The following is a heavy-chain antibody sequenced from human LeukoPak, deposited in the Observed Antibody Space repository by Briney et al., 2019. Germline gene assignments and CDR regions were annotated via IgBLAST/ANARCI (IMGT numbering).Heavy chain of an antibody. V-gene: IGHV3-21*04. J-gene: IGHJ4*02. CDR1: GFTFSSYS. CDR2: ITSSSSYI. D-gene: IGHD4-17*01. Sequence: GGSLRLSCAASGFTFSSYSMSWVRQAPGKGLEWVSSITSSSSYIYYADSVKGRFTISRDISKNAVYLQMNSLRAEDTAVYYCARDSYGDANFDSWGQGTLVTVSS. CDR3: ARDSYGDANFDS.